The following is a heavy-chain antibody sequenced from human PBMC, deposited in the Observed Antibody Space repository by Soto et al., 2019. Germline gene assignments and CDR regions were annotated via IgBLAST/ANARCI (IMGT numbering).Heavy chain of an antibody. CDR1: GYTFTTYG. CDR2: ISAYNGNT. J-gene: IGHJ6*02. D-gene: IGHD5-18*01. Sequence: QVHLVQSGAEVKKPGASVKVSCKTSGYTFTTYGISWVRQAPGQGLEWMGWISAYNGNTNYAQKLQGRGTMTTDTSTSTADMELRSLRSDDTAVYYGARDLYSYGYYAMDVWGQGTTVTVSS. V-gene: IGHV1-18*04. CDR3: ARDLYSYGYYAMDV.